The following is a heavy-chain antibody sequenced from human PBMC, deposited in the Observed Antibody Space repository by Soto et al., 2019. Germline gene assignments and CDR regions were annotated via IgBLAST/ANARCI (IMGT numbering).Heavy chain of an antibody. J-gene: IGHJ4*02. CDR1: GFSLSTSDVG. CDR2: VYWDDDK. Sequence: QITLNESGPTLVKPTQTLTLTCTFSGFSLSTSDVGVCWIRQPPGEALEWLGVVYWDDDKTYSPSLNSRLTNTKDTSKNQVALSMTKVDPVDTATYYCAHCRGGVASFWGQGTLVTVSS. CDR3: AHCRGGVASF. D-gene: IGHD3-16*01. V-gene: IGHV2-5*02.